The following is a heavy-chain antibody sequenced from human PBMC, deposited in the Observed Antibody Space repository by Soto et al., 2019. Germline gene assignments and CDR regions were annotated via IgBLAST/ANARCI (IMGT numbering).Heavy chain of an antibody. Sequence: GGSLRLSCAASGFTFSSYSMNWVRQAPGKGLEWVSSISSSSSYIYYADLVKGRFTISRDNAKNSLYLQMNSLRAEGTAVYYCVRDSYQSRYCTNGVCYNNWCDPWGQGTLVTVSS. D-gene: IGHD2-8*01. CDR2: ISSSSSYI. CDR1: GFTFSSYS. V-gene: IGHV3-21*01. J-gene: IGHJ5*02. CDR3: VRDSYQSRYCTNGVCYNNWCDP.